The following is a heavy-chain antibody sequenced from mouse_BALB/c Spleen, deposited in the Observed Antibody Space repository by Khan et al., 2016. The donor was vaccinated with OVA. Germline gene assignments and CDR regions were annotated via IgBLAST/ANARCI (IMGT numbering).Heavy chain of an antibody. J-gene: IGHJ3*01. CDR1: GFSIKDTY. V-gene: IGHV14-3*02. CDR3: ANLYGNPFAY. D-gene: IGHD2-1*01. CDR2: IVPANGDI. Sequence: VQLQQSGAELVKPGASVKLSCTASGFSIKDTYMHWVKQRPEQGPEWIGRIVPANGDIKYDPKFPDKATIAADTSSNTAYLQLSSLTSEDTAVYYCANLYGNPFAYWGQGTLVSVSA.